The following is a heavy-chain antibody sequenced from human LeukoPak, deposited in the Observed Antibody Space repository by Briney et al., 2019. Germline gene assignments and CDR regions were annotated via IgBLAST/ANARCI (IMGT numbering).Heavy chain of an antibody. D-gene: IGHD2-8*01. Sequence: GGSLRLSCAASVFTLSDYYMIWIRQARWKGLEWVSYISSSGSTIYYADSVKGRFTISRDNAKNSLYLQMNSLRAEDTAVYYCASVSVAGAFDIWGQGTMVTVSS. V-gene: IGHV3-11*01. CDR1: VFTLSDYY. CDR3: ASVSVAGAFDI. J-gene: IGHJ3*02. CDR2: ISSSGSTI.